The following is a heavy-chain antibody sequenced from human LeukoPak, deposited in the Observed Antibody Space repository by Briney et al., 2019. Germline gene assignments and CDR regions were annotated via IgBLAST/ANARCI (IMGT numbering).Heavy chain of an antibody. Sequence: SETLSLTCTVSGGSISSSSYYWGWIRQPPGKGLEWIGGIYYSGSTYYNPSLKSRVTISVDTSKNQFSLKLSSVTAADTAVYYCARDYGDYVLSYWGQGTLVTVSS. J-gene: IGHJ4*02. V-gene: IGHV4-39*02. CDR2: IYYSGST. D-gene: IGHD4-17*01. CDR1: GGSISSSSYY. CDR3: ARDYGDYVLSY.